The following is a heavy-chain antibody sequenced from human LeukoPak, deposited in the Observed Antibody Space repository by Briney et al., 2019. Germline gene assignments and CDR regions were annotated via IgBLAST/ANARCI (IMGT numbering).Heavy chain of an antibody. Sequence: SETLSLTCTVSGGSISSGSYYWSWIRQPPGKGLEWIGSIYYSGSTYYNPSLKSRVTISVDTSKNQFSLKLSSVTAADTAVYYCARHHDAPQLNPTWFDPWGQGTLVTVSS. V-gene: IGHV4-39*01. CDR1: GGSISSGSYY. CDR3: ARHHDAPQLNPTWFDP. D-gene: IGHD5-18*01. J-gene: IGHJ5*02. CDR2: IYYSGST.